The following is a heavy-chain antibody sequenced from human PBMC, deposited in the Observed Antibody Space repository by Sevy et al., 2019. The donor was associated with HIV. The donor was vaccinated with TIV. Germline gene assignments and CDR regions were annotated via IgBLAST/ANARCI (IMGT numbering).Heavy chain of an antibody. CDR2: ISAYNGNT. V-gene: IGHV1-18*01. Sequence: ASVKVSCKASGYTFTSYGISWVRQAPGQGLEWMGWISAYNGNTNYAQKLQGRVTMTTDTSTSTAYMELRSLRSDDTAVYYWARVRGMAARPRGGGLDYWGQGTLVTVSS. D-gene: IGHD6-6*01. J-gene: IGHJ4*02. CDR3: ARVRGMAARPRGGGLDY. CDR1: GYTFTSYG.